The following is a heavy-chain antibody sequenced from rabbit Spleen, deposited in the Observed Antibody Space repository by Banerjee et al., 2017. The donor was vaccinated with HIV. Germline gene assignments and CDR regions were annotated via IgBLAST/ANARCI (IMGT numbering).Heavy chain of an antibody. Sequence: QEQLKESGGGLVTPGGTLTLTCTASGFSFSNYYYMCWVRQAPGKGLDLIGCIKSGSSGSTYYATWVNGRFTISKTSSTTVTLRMTSLTAADTATYFCARDLVTAIGWNFALWGPGTLVTVS. V-gene: IGHV1S45*01. CDR3: ARDLVTAIGWNFAL. CDR2: IKSGSSGST. CDR1: GFSFSNYYY. J-gene: IGHJ4*01. D-gene: IGHD7-1*01.